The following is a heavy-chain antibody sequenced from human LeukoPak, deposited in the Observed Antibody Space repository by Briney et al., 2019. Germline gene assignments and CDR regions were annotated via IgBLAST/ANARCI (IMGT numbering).Heavy chain of an antibody. D-gene: IGHD1-14*01. J-gene: IGHJ1*01. CDR2: IYYSGST. CDR3: ARDDRLYFQH. V-gene: IGHV4-59*01. CDR1: GGSIRNEY. Sequence: SETLSLTCTVSGGSIRNEYWSWIRQSPGKGLEWIGYIYYSGSTNYNPSLKGRVTISVDTSKNQSSLKLNSVTAADTAVYFCARDDRLYFQHWGQGTLVTVSS.